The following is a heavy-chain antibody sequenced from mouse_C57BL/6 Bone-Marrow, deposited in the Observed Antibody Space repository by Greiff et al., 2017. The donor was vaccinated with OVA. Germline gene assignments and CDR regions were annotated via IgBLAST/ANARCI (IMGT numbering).Heavy chain of an antibody. Sequence: EVQLVESGGDLVKPGGSLKLSCAASGFTFSSYGMSWVRQTPDKRLEWVATISSGGSYTYYPDSVKGRFTISRDNAKNTLYLQMSSLKSEETAMYYCARHGGSRRFAYWGQGTLVTVSA. J-gene: IGHJ3*01. CDR1: GFTFSSYG. CDR3: ARHGGSRRFAY. V-gene: IGHV5-6*01. CDR2: ISSGGSYT.